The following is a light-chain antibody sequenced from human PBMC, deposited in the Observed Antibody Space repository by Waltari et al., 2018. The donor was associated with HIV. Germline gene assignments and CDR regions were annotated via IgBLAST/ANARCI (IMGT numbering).Light chain of an antibody. CDR3: ASWDDNLGHWI. J-gene: IGLJ2*01. CDR1: KYNSGNNY. Sequence: QPKMTQAPSASKTPGQRITMSCSGSKYNSGNNYHYRYQQIAGAGPRLVMASNDQRPAGVPDRFSGTKSGTSAFLAITGLRLDDEATYVCASWDDNLGHWIFGGGTKLTVL. CDR2: SND. V-gene: IGLV1-47*01.